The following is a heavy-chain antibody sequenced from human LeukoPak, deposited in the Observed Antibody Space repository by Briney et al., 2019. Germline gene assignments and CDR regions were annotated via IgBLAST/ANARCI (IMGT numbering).Heavy chain of an antibody. CDR3: ARGGAYDYVWGSYRYFDY. Sequence: ASVTVSCKASGYTFTGYYMHWVRQAPGQGLEWMGWINPNSGGTNYAQKFQGRVTMTRDTSISTAYMELSRLRSGDTAVYYCARGGAYDYVWGSYRYFDYWGQGTLVTVSS. J-gene: IGHJ4*02. D-gene: IGHD3-16*02. CDR1: GYTFTGYY. V-gene: IGHV1-2*02. CDR2: INPNSGGT.